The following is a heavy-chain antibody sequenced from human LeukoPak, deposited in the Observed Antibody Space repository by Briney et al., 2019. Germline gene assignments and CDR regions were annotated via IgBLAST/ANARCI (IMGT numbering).Heavy chain of an antibody. J-gene: IGHJ4*02. Sequence: GGSLRLSCAASGFTFSNAWMSWVRQAPGKGLEWVGRIKSKTDGGTTDYAAPVKGRFTISRYDSKNTLYLQMNSLRAEGTAVYYCAKDMAMIVVVMLFDYWGQGTLVTVSS. CDR1: GFTFSNAW. V-gene: IGHV3-15*01. CDR2: IKSKTDGGTT. D-gene: IGHD3-22*01. CDR3: AKDMAMIVVVMLFDY.